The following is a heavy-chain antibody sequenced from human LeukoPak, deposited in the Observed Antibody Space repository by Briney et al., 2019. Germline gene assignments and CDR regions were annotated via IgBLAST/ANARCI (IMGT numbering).Heavy chain of an antibody. Sequence: SQTLSLTCTVSGDSISSGDYYWSWIRQPAGKGLEWIGRIYTSGNTNYNPSLKSRVTMSVDTSKNQFSLKLSSVTAADTAVYYCARAKGYDSSGYYTFDYWGQGTLVTVSS. D-gene: IGHD3-22*01. J-gene: IGHJ4*02. CDR3: ARAKGYDSSGYYTFDY. CDR2: IYTSGNT. CDR1: GDSISSGDYY. V-gene: IGHV4-61*02.